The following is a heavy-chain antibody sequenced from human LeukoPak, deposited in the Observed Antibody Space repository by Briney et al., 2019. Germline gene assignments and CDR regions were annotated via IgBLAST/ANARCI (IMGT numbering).Heavy chain of an antibody. CDR3: AKDLKQWLVFPYCFDF. V-gene: IGHV3-30-3*02. D-gene: IGHD6-19*01. Sequence: GRSLRLSCAASGFTFSSYAMHWVRQAPGKGLEWVAVISYDGSNKYYADSVKGRFTISRDNSKNTLYLQMNSLRAEDTAVYYCAKDLKQWLVFPYCFDFWGQGTLVTVSS. CDR1: GFTFSSYA. CDR2: ISYDGSNK. J-gene: IGHJ4*02.